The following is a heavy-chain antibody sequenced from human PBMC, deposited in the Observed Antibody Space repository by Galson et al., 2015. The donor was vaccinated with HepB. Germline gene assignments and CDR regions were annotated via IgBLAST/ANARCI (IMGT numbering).Heavy chain of an antibody. J-gene: IGHJ4*02. CDR2: IYPRDSDI. V-gene: IGHV5-51*01. CDR1: GYNFTRYW. CDR3: VRQELGILSRVFEY. D-gene: IGHD3-10*01. Sequence: QSGAEVKKPGESLKISCQASGYNFTRYWIGWVRQTPEKGLEWMGIIYPRDSDIRSSPSFQGHVSISADNSLNTAFLQGNSLKASDAAIYYCVRQELGILSRVFEYWGQGTLVTVSS.